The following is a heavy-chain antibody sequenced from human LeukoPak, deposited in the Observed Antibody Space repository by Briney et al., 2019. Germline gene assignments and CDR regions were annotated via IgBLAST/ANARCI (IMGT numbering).Heavy chain of an antibody. V-gene: IGHV4-59*08. CDR1: GGSISSYY. D-gene: IGHD3-22*01. CDR2: IYYSGST. CDR3: ARHGTSDYYDSSGHNWFDP. Sequence: PSETLSLTCTVSGGSISSYYWSWIRQPPGKGLEWIGYIYYSGSTNYNPSLKSRVTISVDTSKNQFSLKLSSVTAADTAVYYCARHGTSDYYDSSGHNWFDPWGQGTLVTVSS. J-gene: IGHJ5*02.